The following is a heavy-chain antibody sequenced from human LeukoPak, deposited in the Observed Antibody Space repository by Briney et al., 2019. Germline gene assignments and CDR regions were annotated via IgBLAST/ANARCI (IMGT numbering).Heavy chain of an antibody. J-gene: IGHJ4*02. V-gene: IGHV4-39*01. CDR1: GDSMSSEKYY. CDR3: ARLHIVMVPPASRPFDY. CDR2: ISYSGTT. D-gene: IGHD2-21*01. Sequence: PSETLSPTCTVSGDSMSSEKYYWGWVRQPPGEGLEWNGSISYSGTTYYNPSLKSRVTVSVDTSKNQFSLRLRSVTAADTAVYYCARLHIVMVPPASRPFDYWGRGALITVSS.